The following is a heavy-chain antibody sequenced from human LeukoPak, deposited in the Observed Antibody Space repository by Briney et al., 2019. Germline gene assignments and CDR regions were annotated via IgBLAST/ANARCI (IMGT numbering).Heavy chain of an antibody. CDR2: INWNGGST. Sequence: GGSLRLSCAASGFTFDDYGMSWVRQAPGKGLEWVSGINWNGGSTGYADSVKGRFTISRDNAKNSLYLQMNSLRAEDTAVYYCARDLMITFGGVIRSDYWGQGTLVTVSS. CDR3: ARDLMITFGGVIRSDY. D-gene: IGHD3-16*01. J-gene: IGHJ4*02. CDR1: GFTFDDYG. V-gene: IGHV3-20*04.